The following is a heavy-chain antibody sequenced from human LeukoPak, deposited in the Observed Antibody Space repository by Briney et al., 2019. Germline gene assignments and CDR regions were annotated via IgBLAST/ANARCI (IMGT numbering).Heavy chain of an antibody. CDR3: ARVGGDYGLDY. J-gene: IGHJ4*02. D-gene: IGHD4-17*01. CDR1: GFNFNDYY. V-gene: IGHV3-11*06. CDR2: ISSGSSYT. Sequence: PGGSLRLSCAASGFNFNDYYMSWIRQAPGKGLEWVSYISSGSSYTNYADSVKGRFTISRDNAKNSLYLQMNSLRAEDTAVYYCARVGGDYGLDYWGQGTLVTVSS.